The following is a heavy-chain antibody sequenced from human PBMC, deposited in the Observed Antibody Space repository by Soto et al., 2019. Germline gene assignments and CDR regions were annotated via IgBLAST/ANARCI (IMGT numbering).Heavy chain of an antibody. D-gene: IGHD3-3*01. CDR3: ASVTIFGVAANWFDP. CDR2: INHSGST. V-gene: IGHV4-34*01. J-gene: IGHJ5*02. Sequence: SETLSLTCAVYGGSFSGYYWSWIRQPPGKGLEWIGEINHSGSTNYNPSLKSRVTISVDTSKNQFSLKLSSVTAADTAVYYCASVTIFGVAANWFDPWGQGTLVTVSS. CDR1: GGSFSGYY.